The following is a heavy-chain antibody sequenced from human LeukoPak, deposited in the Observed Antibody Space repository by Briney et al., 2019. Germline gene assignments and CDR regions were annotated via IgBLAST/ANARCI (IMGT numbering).Heavy chain of an antibody. D-gene: IGHD6-19*01. V-gene: IGHV3-11*04. CDR3: ARATDYSSGWYYLDY. J-gene: IGHJ4*02. CDR1: GFTFSDYY. Sequence: PGGSLRLSCAASGFTFSDYYMSWIRQAPGKGLEWVSYISSSGSTIYYADSVKGRFTISRDNAKNSLYLQMNSLRAEDTAVYYCARATDYSSGWYYLDYWGQGTLVTVSS. CDR2: ISSSGSTI.